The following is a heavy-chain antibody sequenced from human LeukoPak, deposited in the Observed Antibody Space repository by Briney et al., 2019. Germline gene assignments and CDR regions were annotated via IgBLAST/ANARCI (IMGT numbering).Heavy chain of an antibody. Sequence: PGGSLRLSCAASGFTFSSYGMHWVRQAPGKGLEWVTVIWYDGSNKYYADSVKGRFTISRDNSKNTLYPQMNSLRAEDTAVYYCARDRDSSGWGGDYWGQGTLVTVSS. D-gene: IGHD6-19*01. CDR1: GFTFSSYG. CDR3: ARDRDSSGWGGDY. J-gene: IGHJ4*02. CDR2: IWYDGSNK. V-gene: IGHV3-33*01.